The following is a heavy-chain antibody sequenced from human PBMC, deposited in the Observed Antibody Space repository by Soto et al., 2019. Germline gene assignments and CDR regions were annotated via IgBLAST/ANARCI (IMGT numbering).Heavy chain of an antibody. V-gene: IGHV1-69*01. CDR3: AKDSRITIFGEGHLDF. Sequence: QVQSVQSGAEVKKPGSSVKVSCKTSGGAFSNDGFSWVRQAPGQGLEWMGGIIPIFASPNYAQKFQGRITITADESTRTVYMKLDNLRSEDAAMYYCAKDSRITIFGEGHLDFWGQGTLVTVSS. CDR1: GGAFSNDG. CDR2: IIPIFASP. J-gene: IGHJ4*02. D-gene: IGHD3-3*01.